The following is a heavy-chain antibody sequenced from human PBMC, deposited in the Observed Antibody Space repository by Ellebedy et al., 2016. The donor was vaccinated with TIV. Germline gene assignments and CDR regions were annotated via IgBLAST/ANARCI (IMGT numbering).Heavy chain of an antibody. J-gene: IGHJ4*02. CDR2: IDTGGNTI. CDR3: ARHFLPDY. D-gene: IGHD3-3*02. V-gene: IGHV3-74*01. CDR1: GFTFRDYW. Sequence: GGSLRLSXAASGFTFRDYWMHWVRQAPGKGLVWLSRIDTGGNTIDYADSVKGRFTISRDNAENTLYLQIDSLRAEDTAVYYCARHFLPDYWGQGTLVTVSS.